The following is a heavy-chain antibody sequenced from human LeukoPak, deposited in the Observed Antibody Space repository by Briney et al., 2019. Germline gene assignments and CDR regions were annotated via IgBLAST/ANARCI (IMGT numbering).Heavy chain of an antibody. Sequence: SATLSLTCIVSGGSISSSGYYWCWIRQPPGEGLEWIGNIYYSGSTYCNPSLKSRVTISVDTSKNQFSLKLSSVTAADTAVYYCARYSGFQFDYWGQGTLVTVSS. CDR2: IYYSGST. V-gene: IGHV4-39*01. D-gene: IGHD5-12*01. CDR1: GGSISSSGYY. J-gene: IGHJ4*02. CDR3: ARYSGFQFDY.